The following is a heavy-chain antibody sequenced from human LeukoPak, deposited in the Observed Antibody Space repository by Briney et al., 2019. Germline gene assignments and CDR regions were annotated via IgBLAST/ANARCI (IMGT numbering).Heavy chain of an antibody. V-gene: IGHV4-4*09. CDR1: GGSITTYY. CDR3: ASPRGDDSGGYYTWYFHH. D-gene: IGHD3-22*01. Sequence: SETLSLTCTVSGGSITTYYWGWIRQPPGKGLEWIGSGSTYYNPSLKSRVTISVDTSKNQFSLKLSSVTAADTAVYFCASPRGDDSGGYYTWYFHHWGQGILVTVSS. CDR2: GST. J-gene: IGHJ1*01.